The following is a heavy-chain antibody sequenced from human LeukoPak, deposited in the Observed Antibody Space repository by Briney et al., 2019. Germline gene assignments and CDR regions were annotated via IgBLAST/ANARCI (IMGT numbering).Heavy chain of an antibody. D-gene: IGHD6-19*01. CDR3: ARHEAGTGDY. CDR1: GGSISSSSYY. CDR2: IYYSGST. Sequence: SETLSLTCTVSGGSISSSSYYWGWIRQPPGKGLEWIGSIYYSGSTYYNPSLKSRVTISVDTSKNQFSLKLSSVTAADTAVYYCARHEAGTGDYWGQGTLVTVSS. V-gene: IGHV4-39*01. J-gene: IGHJ4*02.